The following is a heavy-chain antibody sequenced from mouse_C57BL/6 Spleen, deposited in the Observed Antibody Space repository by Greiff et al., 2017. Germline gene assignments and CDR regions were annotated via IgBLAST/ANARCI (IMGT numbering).Heavy chain of an antibody. D-gene: IGHD2-4*01. CDR2: IDPSDSET. J-gene: IGHJ4*01. CDR3: ARWDYDGYYYAMDY. CDR1: GYTFTSYW. V-gene: IGHV1-52*01. Sequence: VQLQQPGAELVRPGSSVKLSCKASGYTFTSYWMHWVKQRPIQGLEWIGNIDPSDSETHYNQKFKDKATLTVDKSSSTAYMQLSSLTSEDSAVYYCARWDYDGYYYAMDYWGQGTSVTVSS.